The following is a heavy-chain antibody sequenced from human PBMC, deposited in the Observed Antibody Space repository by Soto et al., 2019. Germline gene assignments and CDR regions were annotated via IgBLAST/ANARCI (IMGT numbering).Heavy chain of an antibody. CDR2: IYYSGST. J-gene: IGHJ5*02. Sequence: SETLSLTCTVSGGSISSYYWSWIRQPPGKGLEWIGYIYYSGSTNYNPSLKSRVTMSLDTSKNQFSLKLSSVTPADTAVYYCARWVNWFDPWGQGTLVTVSS. CDR3: ARWVNWFDP. CDR1: GGSISSYY. V-gene: IGHV4-59*01.